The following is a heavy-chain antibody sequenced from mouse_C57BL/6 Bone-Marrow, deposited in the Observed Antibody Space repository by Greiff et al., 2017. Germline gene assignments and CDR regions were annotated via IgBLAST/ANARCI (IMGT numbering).Heavy chain of an antibody. CDR2: IDPSDSYT. CDR1: GYTFTSYW. J-gene: IGHJ1*03. CDR3: ASRVGQGYWYFDV. V-gene: IGHV1-59*01. D-gene: IGHD3-3*01. Sequence: QVQLQQPGAELVRPGTSVKLSCKASGYTFTSYWMHWVKQRPGQGLEWIGVIDPSDSYTNYNQKFKGKATLTVDTSSSTAYMQLSSLTSEDSAVYYCASRVGQGYWYFDVWGTGTTVTVSS.